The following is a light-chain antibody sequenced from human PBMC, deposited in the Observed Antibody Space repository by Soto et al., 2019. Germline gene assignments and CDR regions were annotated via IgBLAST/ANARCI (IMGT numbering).Light chain of an antibody. V-gene: IGLV2-14*03. J-gene: IGLJ2*01. CDR3: TSYTTSSPYVV. CDR1: SSDVGGYNY. CDR2: DVT. Sequence: QSALTQPASVSGSPGQSITISCTGTSSDVGGYNYVSWYQHHPGKAPKLMFYDVTNRPSGVSNRFSGSKSGNTASLTISGLQAEDEADYYCTSYTTSSPYVVFGGGTKLTVL.